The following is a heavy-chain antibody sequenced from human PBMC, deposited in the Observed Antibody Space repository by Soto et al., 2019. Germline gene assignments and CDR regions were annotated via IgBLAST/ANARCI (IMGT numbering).Heavy chain of an antibody. CDR1: GGSISSGGYY. V-gene: IGHV4-31*03. CDR2: IYYSGST. D-gene: IGHD6-19*01. Sequence: SETLSLTCTVSGGSISSGGYYWSWIRQHPGKGLEWIGYIYYSGSTYYNPSLKSRVTISVDTSKNQFSLKLSSVTAADTAVYYCARASDSSGWSNPVFDYWGQGTLVTVSS. J-gene: IGHJ4*02. CDR3: ARASDSSGWSNPVFDY.